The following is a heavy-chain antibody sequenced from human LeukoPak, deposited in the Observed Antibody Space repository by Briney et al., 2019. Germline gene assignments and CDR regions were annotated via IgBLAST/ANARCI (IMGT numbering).Heavy chain of an antibody. J-gene: IGHJ5*02. CDR1: NGSFTEYF. Sequence: SETLSLTCVVNNGSFTEYFWSWIRQSPGKGLEWIGEINHSGSINYDPSLKSRVTISVDTSKNQFSLKLSSVTAADTAVYYCARGYLHCTNSVCYRVRRFDPWGQGTLVTVSS. V-gene: IGHV4-34*01. CDR3: ARGYLHCTNSVCYRVRRFDP. D-gene: IGHD2-8*01. CDR2: INHSGSI.